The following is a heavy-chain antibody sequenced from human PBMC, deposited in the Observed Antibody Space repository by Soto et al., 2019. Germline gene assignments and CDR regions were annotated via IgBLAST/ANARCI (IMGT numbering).Heavy chain of an antibody. CDR1: GFTFSNFA. J-gene: IGHJ5*01. CDR2: TSFDGKNK. Sequence: QVQLVESGGGVVQPGESLRLSCAASGFTFSNFAMHWVRQAPGKGLEWVAATSFDGKNKDYADSVKGRFTISRDNSKKTLFLQMNSLRPEDTAVYYCARERAIAATGIFYSWGQGTLVTVSS. V-gene: IGHV3-30*04. D-gene: IGHD6-13*01. CDR3: ARERAIAATGIFYS.